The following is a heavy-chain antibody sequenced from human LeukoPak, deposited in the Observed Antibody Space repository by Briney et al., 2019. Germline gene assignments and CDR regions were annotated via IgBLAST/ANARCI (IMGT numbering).Heavy chain of an antibody. Sequence: ASMKVSCKASGYTSTGYYMHWVRQAPGQGFEWMGWINPNTGDTNYAQKFQGRVTMTRDTTISAAFMELTRLTSDDTAVYYCASYPRYSSSPPFDYWGQGTLVTVSS. CDR3: ASYPRYSSSPPFDY. D-gene: IGHD6-6*01. CDR2: INPNTGDT. CDR1: GYTSTGYY. V-gene: IGHV1-2*02. J-gene: IGHJ4*02.